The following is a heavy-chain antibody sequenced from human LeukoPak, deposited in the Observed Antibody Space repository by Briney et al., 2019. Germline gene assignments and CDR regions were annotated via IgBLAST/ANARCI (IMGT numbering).Heavy chain of an antibody. CDR2: IYPDDSDT. Sequence: GESLKISCQGSGYDFTKYWIGWVRQMPGKGLEWMAIIYPDDSDTKYNPSFQGQVTISSDKSITTAYLQWSSLKASDTAIYYCVRQADSSGWYYFDYWGPGTRVTV. D-gene: IGHD6-19*01. J-gene: IGHJ4*02. CDR1: GYDFTKYW. CDR3: VRQADSSGWYYFDY. V-gene: IGHV5-51*01.